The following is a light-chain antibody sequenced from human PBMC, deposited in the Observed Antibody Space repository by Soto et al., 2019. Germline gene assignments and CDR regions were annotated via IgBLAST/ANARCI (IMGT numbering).Light chain of an antibody. CDR2: TNN. CDR1: SSNIGSNT. V-gene: IGLV1-44*01. CDR3: AAWDDSLNGWV. J-gene: IGLJ3*02. Sequence: QSVLTQPPSASGTPGQRVTISCSGSSSNIGSNTVNWYQLLPGTAPKLLIYTNNQRPSGVPDRFSGSKSGTSASLAISGLQSEDEADYYCAAWDDSLNGWVFGGGTKLTV.